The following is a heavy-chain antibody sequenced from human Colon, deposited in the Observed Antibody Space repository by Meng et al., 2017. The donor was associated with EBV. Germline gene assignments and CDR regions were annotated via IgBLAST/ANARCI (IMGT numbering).Heavy chain of an antibody. CDR3: ARSVYSSGWYGAYYFDY. D-gene: IGHD6-19*01. CDR1: GGPVSRGSYY. V-gene: IGHV4-61*01. J-gene: IGHJ4*02. Sequence: VPTRLWGPALLTPLCTLSLTCTVSGGPVSRGSYYWSWIRDPPGKRLEWIWYIYYSGSTNYTPSLQSRVTISVDMSKTQFSLKLSSVTAADTAVYYCARSVYSSGWYGAYYFDYWGQGTLVTVSS. CDR2: IYYSGST.